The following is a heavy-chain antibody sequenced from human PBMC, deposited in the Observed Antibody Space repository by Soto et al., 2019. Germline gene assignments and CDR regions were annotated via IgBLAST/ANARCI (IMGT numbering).Heavy chain of an antibody. CDR3: DIWFGEDLPYYYSYMDV. Sequence: PGGSLRLSCAASGFTFSSYGMHWVRQAPGKGLEWVAVISYDGSNKYYADSVKGRFTISRDNSKNTLYLQMNSLRAEDTAVYYCDIWFGEDLPYYYSYMDVWGKGTTVTVSS. D-gene: IGHD3-10*01. J-gene: IGHJ6*03. CDR1: GFTFSSYG. CDR2: ISYDGSNK. V-gene: IGHV3-30*03.